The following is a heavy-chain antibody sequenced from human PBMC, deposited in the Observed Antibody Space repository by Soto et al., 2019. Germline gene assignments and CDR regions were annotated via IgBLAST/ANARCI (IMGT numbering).Heavy chain of an antibody. CDR3: ARESGDWPLNCFDP. J-gene: IGHJ5*02. D-gene: IGHD2-21*02. V-gene: IGHV3-74*01. Sequence: VHLVESGGGLVQPGGSLRLSCAASGFNFTNHWMHWVRQAPGKGLVWVSRITSDGKSKAYAESVKGRFAISRDNAKNTVYLQMNGLTVEDTAVYYCARESGDWPLNCFDPWGQGTLVTVSS. CDR2: ITSDGKSK. CDR1: GFNFTNHW.